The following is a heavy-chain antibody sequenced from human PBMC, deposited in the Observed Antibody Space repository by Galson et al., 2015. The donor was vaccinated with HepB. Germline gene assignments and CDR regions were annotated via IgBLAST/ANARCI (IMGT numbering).Heavy chain of an antibody. V-gene: IGHV3-30*04. CDR2: ISYDGSNK. J-gene: IGHJ5*02. CDR3: ARSIAAAGSWFGP. CDR1: GFTFSSYA. D-gene: IGHD6-13*01. Sequence: SLRLSCAASGFTFSSYAMHWVRQAPGKGLEWVAVISYDGSNKYYADSVKGRFTISRDNSKNTLYLQMNSLRAEDTAVYYCARSIAAAGSWFGPWGQGTLVTVSS.